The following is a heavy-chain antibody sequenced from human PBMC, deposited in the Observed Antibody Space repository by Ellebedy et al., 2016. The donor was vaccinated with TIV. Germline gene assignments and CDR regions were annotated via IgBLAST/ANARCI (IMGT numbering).Heavy chain of an antibody. Sequence: GESLKISXAASGFTVSSNYMSWVRQAPGKGLEWVANVNQDGSDRNYVDSVKGRFTISRDNAKNSLYLQMNSLRAEDTALYYCANEVATMPDYWGQGTLVTVSS. J-gene: IGHJ4*02. D-gene: IGHD5-12*01. V-gene: IGHV3-7*03. CDR1: GFTVSSNY. CDR2: VNQDGSDR. CDR3: ANEVATMPDY.